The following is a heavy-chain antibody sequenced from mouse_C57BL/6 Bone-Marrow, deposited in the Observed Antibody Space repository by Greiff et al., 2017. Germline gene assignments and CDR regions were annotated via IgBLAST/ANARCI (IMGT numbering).Heavy chain of an antibody. CDR3: ARGGYLDY. CDR2: INYDGSST. J-gene: IGHJ2*01. Sequence: EVMLVESEGGLVRPGSSMTLSCTASGFTFSDYYMAWVRQVPVHGLEWVATINYDGSSTYYLHSFKSRFILSTDNAKNILYLQMSSLESEDTATYYCARGGYLDYWGQGTTVTVS. D-gene: IGHD1-1*02. V-gene: IGHV5-16*01. CDR1: GFTFSDYY.